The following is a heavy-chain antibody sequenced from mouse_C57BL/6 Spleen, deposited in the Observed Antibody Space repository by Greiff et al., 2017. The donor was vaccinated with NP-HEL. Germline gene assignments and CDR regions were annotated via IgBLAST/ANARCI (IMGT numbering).Heavy chain of an antibody. D-gene: IGHD2-5*01. CDR3: ARFHYSNYVFDY. J-gene: IGHJ2*01. V-gene: IGHV1-53*01. CDR2: INPSNGGT. Sequence: QVQLQQPGTELVKPGASVKLSCKASGYTFTSYWMHWVKQRPGQGLEWIGNINPSNGGTNYNEKLKSKATLTVDKSSSTAYMQLSSLTSEDSAVYYCARFHYSNYVFDYWGQGTTLTVSS. CDR1: GYTFTSYW.